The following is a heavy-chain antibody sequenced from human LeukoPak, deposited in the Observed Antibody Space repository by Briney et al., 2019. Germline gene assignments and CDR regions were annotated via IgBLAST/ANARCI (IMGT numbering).Heavy chain of an antibody. D-gene: IGHD6-19*01. Sequence: PSETLSLTCTVSGGSISSYYWSWIRQPAGEGLEWIGRIYSSGSTNYNPSLQSRVTMSVDTSNNHFSLKLSSVTAADTAVYYCARGSSGWYSIDYWGQGILVTVSS. CDR1: GGSISSYY. CDR2: IYSSGST. J-gene: IGHJ4*02. V-gene: IGHV4-4*07. CDR3: ARGSSGWYSIDY.